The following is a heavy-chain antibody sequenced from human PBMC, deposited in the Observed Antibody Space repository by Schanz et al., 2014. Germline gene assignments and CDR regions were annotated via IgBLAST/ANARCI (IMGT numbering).Heavy chain of an antibody. D-gene: IGHD1-26*01. J-gene: IGHJ3*02. V-gene: IGHV3-48*01. Sequence: EVQLVESGGGLVKPGGSLRLSCVASGFPFSTYSIHWVRQAPGKGLEWVSYISRSSSTIYYADSVKGRFTISRDNAKNSLYLQMNSLRAEDSAVYYCAKVGPYSGSLGAFDIWGQGTMVTVSS. CDR3: AKVGPYSGSLGAFDI. CDR2: ISRSSSTI. CDR1: GFPFSTYS.